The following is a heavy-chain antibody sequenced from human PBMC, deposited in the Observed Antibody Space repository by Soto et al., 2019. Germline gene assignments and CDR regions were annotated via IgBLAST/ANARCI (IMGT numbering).Heavy chain of an antibody. CDR3: AREPVAGIWFDP. CDR2: INSYNGNT. CDR1: GYTFTSYG. J-gene: IGHJ5*02. D-gene: IGHD6-19*01. Sequence: QVQLVQSGAEVKKPGASVKVSCKASGYTFTSYGISWVRQAPGQGLEWMGWINSYNGNTYYAQKLQGRVTMTTDTSRGTAYMELRSLRSDDTAVYYCAREPVAGIWFDPWGQGTLVTVSS. V-gene: IGHV1-18*01.